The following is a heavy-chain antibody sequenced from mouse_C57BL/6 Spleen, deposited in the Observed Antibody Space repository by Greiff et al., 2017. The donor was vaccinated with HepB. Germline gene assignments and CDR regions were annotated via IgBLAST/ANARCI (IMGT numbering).Heavy chain of an antibody. V-gene: IGHV1-81*01. D-gene: IGHD4-1*01. J-gene: IGHJ2*01. Sequence: QVQLQQSGAELARPGASVKLSCKASGYTFTSYGISWVKQGTGQGLEWIGEIYPRSGNTYYNEKFKGKATLTADKSSSTAYMELRSLTSEDSAVYFCARGEGTYWDGSYYFDYWGQGTTLTVSS. CDR1: GYTFTSYG. CDR3: ARGEGTYWDGSYYFDY. CDR2: IYPRSGNT.